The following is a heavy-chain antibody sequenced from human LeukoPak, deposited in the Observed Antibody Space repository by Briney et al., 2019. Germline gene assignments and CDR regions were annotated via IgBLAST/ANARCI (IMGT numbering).Heavy chain of an antibody. D-gene: IGHD2-2*01. V-gene: IGHV3-23*01. CDR3: ARDQPHAASWFDP. J-gene: IGHJ5*02. Sequence: GGSLRLSGVASTFSFSDYGMDWVRQAPGRGLEWVSTIHPTGIRTYYADSVRGRFTISRDNSKNTVFLQIDSLRVEDTAIYYCARDQPHAASWFDPWGQGTLVTVSS. CDR1: TFSFSDYG. CDR2: IHPTGIRT.